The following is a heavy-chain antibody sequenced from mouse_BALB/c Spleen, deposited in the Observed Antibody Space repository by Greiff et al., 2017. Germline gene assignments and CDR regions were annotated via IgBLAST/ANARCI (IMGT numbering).Heavy chain of an antibody. CDR2: INPGSGGT. D-gene: IGHD2-4*01. Sequence: QVQLKESGAELVRPGTSVKVSCKASGYAFTNYLIEWVKQRPGQGLEWIGVINPGSGGTNYNEKFKGKATLTADKSSSTAYMQLSSLTSDDSAVYFCARSRSYEYDGVYYAMDYWGQGTSVTVSS. CDR3: ARSRSYEYDGVYYAMDY. CDR1: GYAFTNYL. V-gene: IGHV1-54*01. J-gene: IGHJ4*01.